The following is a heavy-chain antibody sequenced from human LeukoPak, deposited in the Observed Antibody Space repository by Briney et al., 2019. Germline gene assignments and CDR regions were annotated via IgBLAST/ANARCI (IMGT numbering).Heavy chain of an antibody. J-gene: IGHJ2*01. D-gene: IGHD1-26*01. CDR3: ARVFGYSGSYLDY. CDR1: GFTVSSNY. V-gene: IGHV3-53*01. CDR2: IYSGGST. Sequence: GGSLRLSCAASGFTVSSNYMSWVRQAPGKGLEWVSVIYSGGSTYYADSVKGRFTISRDNSKNTLYLQMNSLRAEDTAVYYCARVFGYSGSYLDYWGRGTLVTVSS.